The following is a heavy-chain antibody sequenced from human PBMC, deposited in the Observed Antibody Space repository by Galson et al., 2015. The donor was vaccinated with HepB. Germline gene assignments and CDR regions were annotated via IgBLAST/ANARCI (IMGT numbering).Heavy chain of an antibody. D-gene: IGHD6-13*01. CDR2: ITPIFGKA. CDR3: AREGGAAATNTLDY. CDR1: GGTFSTYT. V-gene: IGHV1-69*13. Sequence: SVKVSCKASGGTFSTYTISWVRQAPGQGLEWMGGITPIFGKANYAQKFQGRVTITADESTRTAYLELSSLRSEDTAVYYCAREGGAAATNTLDYWGQGTLVTVSS. J-gene: IGHJ4*02.